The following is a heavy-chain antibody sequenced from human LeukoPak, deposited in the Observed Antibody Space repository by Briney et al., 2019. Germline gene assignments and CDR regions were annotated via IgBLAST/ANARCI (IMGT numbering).Heavy chain of an antibody. J-gene: IGHJ4*02. CDR3: AKDLGLWSGYYTFDH. CDR2: ITSGANT. Sequence: GGSLRLSCAASGFTFSSYAMSWVRQAPGKGLEWVSAITSGANTYYADSVKGRFTISRDNSKNTLYLQMNSLRAEDTAVYYCAKDLGLWSGYYTFDHWGQGTLVTVSS. D-gene: IGHD3-3*01. CDR1: GFTFSSYA. V-gene: IGHV3-23*01.